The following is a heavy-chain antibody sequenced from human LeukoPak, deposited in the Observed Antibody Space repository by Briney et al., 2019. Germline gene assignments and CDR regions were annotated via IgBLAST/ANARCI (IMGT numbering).Heavy chain of an antibody. CDR1: GYTLTELS. D-gene: IGHD3-3*01. Sequence: ASVKVSCKVSGYTLTELSMHWVRQAPGKGLEWMGGFDPEDGETIYAQKFQGRVTMTEDTSTDTAYMELSSLRSEDTAVYYCARDPVSVTIFGVVTDYYFDYWGQGTLVTVSS. CDR3: ARDPVSVTIFGVVTDYYFDY. J-gene: IGHJ4*02. V-gene: IGHV1-24*01. CDR2: FDPEDGET.